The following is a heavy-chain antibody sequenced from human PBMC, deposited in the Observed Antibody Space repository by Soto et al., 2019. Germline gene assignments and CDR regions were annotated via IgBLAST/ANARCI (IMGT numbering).Heavy chain of an antibody. Sequence: SETLSLTCTVSGGSISSGDYYWSWIRQPPGKGLEWIGYIYYSGSTYYNPSLKSRVTISVDTSKNQFSLKLSSVTAADTAVYYCARRRARFLDYYYYGMDVWGQGTTVTVSS. V-gene: IGHV4-30-4*01. D-gene: IGHD3-3*01. CDR2: IYYSGST. J-gene: IGHJ6*02. CDR1: GGSISSGDYY. CDR3: ARRRARFLDYYYYGMDV.